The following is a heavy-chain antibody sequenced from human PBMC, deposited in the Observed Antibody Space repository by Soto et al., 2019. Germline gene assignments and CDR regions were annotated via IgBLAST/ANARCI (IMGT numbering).Heavy chain of an antibody. CDR1: GGSFSGYY. CDR3: AGTPPTRGVYY. Sequence: SETLSLTCAVYGGSFSGYYWSWIRQPPGKGLEWIGEINHSGSTNYNPSLKSRVTISVDTSKNQFSLKLSSVTAADTAVYYCAGTPPTRGVYYWGQGTLVTVSS. V-gene: IGHV4-34*01. CDR2: INHSGST. J-gene: IGHJ4*02. D-gene: IGHD5-12*01.